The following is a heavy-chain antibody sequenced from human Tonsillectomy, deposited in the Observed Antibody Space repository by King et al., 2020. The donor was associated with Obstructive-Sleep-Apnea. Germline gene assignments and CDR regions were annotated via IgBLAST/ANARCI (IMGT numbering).Heavy chain of an antibody. CDR3: AKGSGDEFLPTFLDY. Sequence: VQLVESGGGLVQPGGSLRLSCAASGFTFSSYAMSWVRQAPGKGLDWVSAISGSGGSTYYAASVTGRFTISRDNSKNTLYLQMNSLRAEDTAVYYCAKGSGDEFLPTFLDYWGQGTLVTVSS. J-gene: IGHJ4*02. V-gene: IGHV3-23*04. CDR2: ISGSGGST. CDR1: GFTFSSYA. D-gene: IGHD5-24*01.